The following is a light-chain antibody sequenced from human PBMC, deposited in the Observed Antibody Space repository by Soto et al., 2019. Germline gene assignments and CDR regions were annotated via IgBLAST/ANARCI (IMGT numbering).Light chain of an antibody. CDR1: QSIGES. CDR3: QQYNGWSGVT. J-gene: IGKJ4*01. Sequence: DIPLTQSPPRLSASLVESVTLXCRASQSIGESLAWYQQKPGKAPYLLISDVSSLERGVPSRFSGSGSGTEFTLTISSMQPDDFATFYCQQYNGWSGVTFGGGSKVDI. V-gene: IGKV1-5*01. CDR2: DVS.